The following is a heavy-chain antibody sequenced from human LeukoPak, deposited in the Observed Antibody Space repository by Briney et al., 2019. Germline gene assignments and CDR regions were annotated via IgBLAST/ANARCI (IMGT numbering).Heavy chain of an antibody. V-gene: IGHV3-23*01. J-gene: IGHJ4*02. CDR1: GFTFSDYA. CDR3: VPLIPDFWSGYPYY. CDR2: ISDNGGGT. D-gene: IGHD3-3*01. Sequence: PGGSLRLSCAASGFTFSDYAMSWVRQAPGKGLEWVSTISDNGGGTYYADSVKGRFTISRDNSKNTLYLQMSSLRAEDTAVYYCVPLIPDFWSGYPYYWGQGTLVTVSS.